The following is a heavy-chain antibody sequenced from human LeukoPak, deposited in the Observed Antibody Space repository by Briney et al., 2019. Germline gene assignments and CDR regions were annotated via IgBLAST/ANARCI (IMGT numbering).Heavy chain of an antibody. CDR1: GGSIRRGGYY. CDR3: ARGEPFDY. CDR2: IYYTGST. Sequence: SQTLSLTCTVSGGSIRRGGYYWSWIRQHPGKGLEWIGYIYYTGSTYYNPSLKSRVTISIGTSKNQFSLKLSSVTAADTAVYYCARGEPFDYWGQGTLVTVSS. V-gene: IGHV4-31*03. J-gene: IGHJ4*02. D-gene: IGHD1-26*01.